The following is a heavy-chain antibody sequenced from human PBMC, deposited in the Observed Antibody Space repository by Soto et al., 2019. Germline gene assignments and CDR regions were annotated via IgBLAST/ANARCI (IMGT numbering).Heavy chain of an antibody. Sequence: PSETLSLTCAISGDRVSSDSAAGDWIRQSAWRGVQGLGRTYYRSKWYNDYAVSVKSRITINPDTSKNQFSLQLNSVAPEDTAVYYCARGGNIVVVPAARYYYYGMDVWGQGTTVTSP. V-gene: IGHV6-1*01. D-gene: IGHD2-2*01. CDR3: ARGGNIVVVPAARYYYYGMDV. CDR1: GDRVSSDSAA. J-gene: IGHJ6*02. CDR2: TYYRSKWYN.